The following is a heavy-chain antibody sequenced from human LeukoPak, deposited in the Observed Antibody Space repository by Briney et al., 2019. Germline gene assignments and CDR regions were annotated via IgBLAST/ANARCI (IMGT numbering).Heavy chain of an antibody. D-gene: IGHD1-7*01. CDR3: AKGIGTTFRFRTYYYYYMDV. Sequence: GSLRLSCAASGFTFTNSAMTWVRQAPGKGLEWVSSISDSADNTFYADSVKGRFTISRDNSKSTLYLEVNSLRAEDTAVYYCAKGIGTTFRFRTYYYYYMDVWGKGTTVTVSS. CDR1: GFTFTNSA. J-gene: IGHJ6*03. V-gene: IGHV3-23*01. CDR2: ISDSADNT.